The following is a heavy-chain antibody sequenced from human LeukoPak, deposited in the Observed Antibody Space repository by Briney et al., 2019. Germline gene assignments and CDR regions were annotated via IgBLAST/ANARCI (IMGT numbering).Heavy chain of an antibody. D-gene: IGHD2-2*01. V-gene: IGHV4-4*02. CDR2: IYHSGST. CDR1: GGSISSSNW. Sequence: PSETLSLTCAVSGGSISSSNWWSWVRPPPGKGLEWIGEIYHSGSTNYNPSLKSRVTISVDKSKNQFSLKLSSVTAADTAVYYCARVRTSTNLNWFDPWGQGTLVTVSS. CDR3: ARVRTSTNLNWFDP. J-gene: IGHJ5*02.